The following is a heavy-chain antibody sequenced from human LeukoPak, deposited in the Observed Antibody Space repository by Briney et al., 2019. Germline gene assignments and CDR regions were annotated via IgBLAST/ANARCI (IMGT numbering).Heavy chain of an antibody. V-gene: IGHV4-38-2*02. CDR1: GYSISSGYY. CDR3: ARGGADGSGSYGYYYYYMDV. J-gene: IGHJ6*03. D-gene: IGHD3-10*01. CDR2: IYHSGST. Sequence: SETLSLTCTVSGYSISSGYYWGWIRQPPGKGLEWIGSIYHSGSTYYNPSLKSRVTISVDTSKNQFSLKLSSVTAADTAVYYCARGGADGSGSYGYYYYYMDVWGKGTTVTVSS.